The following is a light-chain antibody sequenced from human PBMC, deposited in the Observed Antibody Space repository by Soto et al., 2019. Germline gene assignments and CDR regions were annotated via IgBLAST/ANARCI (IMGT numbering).Light chain of an antibody. CDR2: GAS. V-gene: IGKV3-15*01. CDR1: QSVRSN. CDR3: QQYNNWPASLT. Sequence: EIVMTQSPATLSVSPGERATLSCRASQSVRSNLAWNQQKPGQAPRLLIYGASTRATGIPARFSGSGSGTEFTLTISSLQSEDFAVYYCQQYNNWPASLTFGGGTRVEIK. J-gene: IGKJ4*01.